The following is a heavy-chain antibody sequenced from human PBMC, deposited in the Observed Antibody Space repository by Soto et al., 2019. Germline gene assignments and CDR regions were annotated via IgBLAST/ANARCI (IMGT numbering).Heavy chain of an antibody. CDR2: ISDDGSDK. J-gene: IGHJ4*02. V-gene: IGHV3-30*18. CDR1: GFTFATYA. Sequence: QVQVVESGGGVVQPGGSLRLSCAASGFTFATYAMHWVRQAPGKGLEWVAVISDDGSDKYYADSMKGRFIISRDNSENTLFLNMNSLKPEDTAVYYCAKENQHLVHDYWGQGTLVTVSS. D-gene: IGHD6-13*01. CDR3: AKENQHLVHDY.